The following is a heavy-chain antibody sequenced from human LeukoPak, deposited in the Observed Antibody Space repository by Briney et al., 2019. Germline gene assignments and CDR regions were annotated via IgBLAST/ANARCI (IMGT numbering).Heavy chain of an antibody. D-gene: IGHD2-21*02. CDR1: GYSFTSYW. CDR2: IYPGDSDT. V-gene: IGHV5-51*01. J-gene: IGHJ4*02. CDR3: ARQCSTRATPNFMEEPCGGDFRADY. Sequence: GESLKISCKGSGYSFTSYWVGWVRQMPGKGLEWMGIIYPGDSDTRYSPSFQSQVTISADKSISTAYLQWSSLKASDTAMYYCARQCSTRATPNFMEEPCGGDFRADYWGQGTLVTVSS.